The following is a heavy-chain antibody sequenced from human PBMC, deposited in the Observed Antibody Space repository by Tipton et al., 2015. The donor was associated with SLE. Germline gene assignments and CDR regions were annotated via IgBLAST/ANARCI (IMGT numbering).Heavy chain of an antibody. CDR3: AREAPGIAAAGRGYFQH. CDR2: INHSGST. J-gene: IGHJ1*01. CDR1: GGSFSGYY. Sequence: TLSLTCAVYGGSFSGYYWSWIRQPPGKGLEWIGEINHSGSTNYNPSPKSRVTISVDTSKNQFSLQLNSVTPEDTAVYYCAREAPGIAAAGRGYFQHWGQGTLVTVSS. V-gene: IGHV4-34*01. D-gene: IGHD6-13*01.